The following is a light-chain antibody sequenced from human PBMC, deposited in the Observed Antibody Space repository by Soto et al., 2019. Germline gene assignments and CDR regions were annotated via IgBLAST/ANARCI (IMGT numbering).Light chain of an antibody. CDR2: DAS. J-gene: IGKJ4*01. Sequence: EIVLTRSPATLSSFPGDRVTLSCRASQSVRSNLAWYQQKPGQAPRLLMYDASTRATGIPARFSGSRSGTEFTLTISSLQPDDYATYYCQQYNSYSPLTFGGGTKVDIK. CDR1: QSVRSN. V-gene: IGKV3-15*01. CDR3: QQYNSYSPLT.